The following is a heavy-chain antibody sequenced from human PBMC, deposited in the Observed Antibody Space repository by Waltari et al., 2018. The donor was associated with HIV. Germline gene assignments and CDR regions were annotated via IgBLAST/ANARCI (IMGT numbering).Heavy chain of an antibody. CDR1: GFTFSSYA. V-gene: IGHV3-23*01. J-gene: IGHJ3*02. D-gene: IGHD3-22*01. CDR2: ISGSGGST. Sequence: EVQLLESGGGLVQPGGSLRLSCAASGFTFSSYAMSWVRQAPGKGLEWVSAISGSGGSTYYADSVKGRFTISRDNSKNTLYLQMNSLRAEDTAVYYCAKSRRITMIVVVPNDAFDIWGQGTMVTVSS. CDR3: AKSRRITMIVVVPNDAFDI.